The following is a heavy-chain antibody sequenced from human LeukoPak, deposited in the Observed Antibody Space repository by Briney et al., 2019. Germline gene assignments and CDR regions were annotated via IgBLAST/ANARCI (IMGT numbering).Heavy chain of an antibody. CDR3: AHATLVYDSSGYYMGWFDP. J-gene: IGHJ5*02. Sequence: KCGPTVLNPTQTLTLTCTFSGFSLSTSAVGVGWIRQPPGKALEWLALVHRDDDKRYSPSLKSRLTITSDTSRNQVVLTMTNMDPVDTATYYCAHATLVYDSSGYYMGWFDPWGQGTLVPVTS. D-gene: IGHD3-22*01. V-gene: IGHV2-5*02. CDR1: GFSLSTSAVG. CDR2: VHRDDDK.